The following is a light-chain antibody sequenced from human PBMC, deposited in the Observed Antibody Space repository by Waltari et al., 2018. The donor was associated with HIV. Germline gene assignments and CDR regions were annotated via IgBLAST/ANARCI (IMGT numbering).Light chain of an antibody. CDR3: QQYASSPPT. CDR1: QSVLFTSNNKNY. V-gene: IGKV4-1*01. CDR2: WAS. Sequence: DIVMTQSPDSLAVSLGERATINCKSSQSVLFTSNNKNYLAWYQQKRGQAPKLLMYWASTRESGVPDRFSGSGSGADFTLTISTLQAEDVAIYYCQQYASSPPTFGQGTKVEVK. J-gene: IGKJ1*01.